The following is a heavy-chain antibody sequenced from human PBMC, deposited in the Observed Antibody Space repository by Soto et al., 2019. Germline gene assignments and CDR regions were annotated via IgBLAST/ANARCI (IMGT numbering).Heavy chain of an antibody. V-gene: IGHV2-70*01. D-gene: IGHD5-12*01. J-gene: IGHJ6*02. CDR3: ARTRGSGLYGMDV. CDR1: GFSLTSSGMC. Sequence: SGPTLVNPTQTLTLTCTFSGFSLTSSGMCVTWIRQPPGKALEWLALIDWDDDKYYNASLETRLTISKDTSKNQVVLTMTNMDPVDTATYYCARTRGSGLYGMDVWGQGTTVTVSS. CDR2: IDWDDDK.